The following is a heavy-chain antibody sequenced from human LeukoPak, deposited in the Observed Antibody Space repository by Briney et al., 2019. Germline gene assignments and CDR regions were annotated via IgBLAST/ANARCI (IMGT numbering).Heavy chain of an antibody. V-gene: IGHV5-51*01. CDR2: IYPGDSDT. CDR1: GYSFTSYW. Sequence: GESLKISCKGSGYSFTSYWIGWVRQMPGKGLGWMGIIYPGDSDTRYSPSFQGQVTISADKSISTAYLQWSSLKASDTAMYYCARLRDYDYVWGSSGADYYYYMDVWGKGTTVTVSS. D-gene: IGHD3-16*01. CDR3: ARLRDYDYVWGSSGADYYYYMDV. J-gene: IGHJ6*03.